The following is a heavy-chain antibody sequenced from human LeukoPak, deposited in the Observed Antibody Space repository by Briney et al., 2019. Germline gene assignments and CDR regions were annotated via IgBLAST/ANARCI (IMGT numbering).Heavy chain of an antibody. V-gene: IGHV1-8*01. CDR2: MNPNSGNT. CDR1: GYTFSNYD. Sequence: ASVKVSCKTSGYTFSNYDISWVRQAPGQGPEWLGWMNPNSGNTGYALQCQGRVTMTRDTSIPTAYMERSGLRSDDTAVYYCARAIRHQLLSDYWGQGTLVTVSS. CDR3: ARAIRHQLLSDY. D-gene: IGHD2-2*01. J-gene: IGHJ4*02.